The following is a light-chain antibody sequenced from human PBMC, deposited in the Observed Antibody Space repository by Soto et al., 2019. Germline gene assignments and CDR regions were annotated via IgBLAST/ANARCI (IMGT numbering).Light chain of an antibody. V-gene: IGKV1-17*01. J-gene: IGKJ4*01. CDR3: LQQSSYPPLT. CDR1: QGIRND. CDR2: AAS. Sequence: DIQMTQSPSSLSASVGDRVTITCRASQGIRNDLGWFQQNPGKAPNRLIYAASSLQSGVPSRFSGSGSGTEFTLTVSSLQPEDFASYYCLQQSSYPPLTFGGRTRVEIK.